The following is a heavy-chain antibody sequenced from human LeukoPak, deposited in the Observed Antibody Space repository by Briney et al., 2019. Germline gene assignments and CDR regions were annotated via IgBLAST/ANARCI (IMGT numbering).Heavy chain of an antibody. CDR2: INHSGST. CDR3: ARVRIVEGATDFDY. D-gene: IGHD1-26*01. V-gene: IGHV4-34*01. CDR1: GGSFSGYY. Sequence: SETLSLTCAVYGGSFSGYYWSWTRQPPGKGLEWIGEINHSGSTNYNPSLKSRVTISVDTSKNQFSLKLSSVTAADTAVYYCARVRIVEGATDFDYWGQGTLVTVSS. J-gene: IGHJ4*02.